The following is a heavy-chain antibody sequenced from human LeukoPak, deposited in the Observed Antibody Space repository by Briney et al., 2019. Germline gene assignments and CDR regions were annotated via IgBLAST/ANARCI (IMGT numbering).Heavy chain of an antibody. D-gene: IGHD4-23*01. CDR3: ARPTTVGNAFHI. V-gene: IGHV1-46*01. J-gene: IGHJ3*02. CDR2: INPSGGST. CDR1: GYTFTSYY. Sequence: ASVKVSCKTSGYTFTSYYIHWVRQAPAQGLEWMGIINPSGGSTAYAQKFQGRVTMTRDTSTNTVYMELSSLRSEDTAVYYCARPTTVGNAFHIWGQGTMVTVSS.